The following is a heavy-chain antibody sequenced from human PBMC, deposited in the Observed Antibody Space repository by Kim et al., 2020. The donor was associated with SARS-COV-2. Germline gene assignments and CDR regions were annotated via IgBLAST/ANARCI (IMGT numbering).Heavy chain of an antibody. CDR3: ARGGQIAVAGTGYGMDV. D-gene: IGHD6-19*01. Sequence: GRFTISRDNSTNTLFLKMNSLRAEDTAVYYCARGGQIAVAGTGYGMDVWGQGTTVTVSS. V-gene: IGHV3-33*02. J-gene: IGHJ6*02.